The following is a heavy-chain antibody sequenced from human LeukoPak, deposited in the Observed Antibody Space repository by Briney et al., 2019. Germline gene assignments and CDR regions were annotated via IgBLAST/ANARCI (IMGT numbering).Heavy chain of an antibody. D-gene: IGHD1-20*01. CDR2: ISGRGVST. V-gene: IGHV3-23*01. CDR1: GFTFSTYA. CDR3: AKAASGNWNDVSDY. Sequence: GGSLRLSCATSGFTFSTYAMSWVRQAPGKGLEWVSAISGRGVSTSYADSVRGRFTISRDNSKNTLYLQMNSLRAEDTAVYYCAKAASGNWNDVSDYWGQGTLVTVSS. J-gene: IGHJ4*02.